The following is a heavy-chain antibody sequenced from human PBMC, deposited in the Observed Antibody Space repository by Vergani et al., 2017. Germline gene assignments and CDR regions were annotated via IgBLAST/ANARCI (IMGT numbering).Heavy chain of an antibody. D-gene: IGHD1-20*01. Sequence: QVQLQESGPGLVKPSQTLSLTCTVSGDSMNSDDFYWSWIRQPPGKGLEWIGNIFYIGSTCYNPSLKSRLTLSVALSKNLFSLKLNSVTAADSAVYYCARFKWHDIDYWGQGTLVTVSS. V-gene: IGHV4-30-4*01. CDR2: IFYIGST. CDR3: ARFKWHDIDY. J-gene: IGHJ4*02. CDR1: GDSMNSDDFY.